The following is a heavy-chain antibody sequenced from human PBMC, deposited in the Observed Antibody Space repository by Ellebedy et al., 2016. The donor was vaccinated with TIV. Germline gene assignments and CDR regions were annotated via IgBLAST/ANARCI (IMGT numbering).Heavy chain of an antibody. CDR1: GGTFSSYA. J-gene: IGHJ6*02. D-gene: IGHD3-22*01. CDR3: ARTYYDSSGYSYYYYYGMDV. CDR2: IIPIFGTA. Sequence: SVKVSCXASGGTFSSYAISWVRQAPGQGLEWMGGIIPIFGTANYAQKFQGRVTITADESTSTAYMELSSLRSEDTAVYYCARTYYDSSGYSYYYYYGMDVWGQGTTVTVSS. V-gene: IGHV1-69*13.